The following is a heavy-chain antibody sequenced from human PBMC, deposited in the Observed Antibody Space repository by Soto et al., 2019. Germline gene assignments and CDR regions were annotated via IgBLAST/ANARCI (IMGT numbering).Heavy chain of an antibody. CDR2: ISSNGVGT. D-gene: IGHD2-2*01. V-gene: IGHV3-64*01. Sequence: GGSLRLSCAASGFTLSGYAMDWVRQAPGKGLEYVSGISSNGVGTYYANSVQGRFTISRDNSKNTVYLQMGSLRPEDMAVYYCANIVVPAAGGGTTDYMDVWGKGTTVTVSS. CDR1: GFTLSGYA. J-gene: IGHJ6*03. CDR3: ANIVVPAAGGGTTDYMDV.